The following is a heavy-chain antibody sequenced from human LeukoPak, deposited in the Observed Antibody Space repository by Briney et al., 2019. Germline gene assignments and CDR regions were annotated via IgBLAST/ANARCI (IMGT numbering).Heavy chain of an antibody. Sequence: VASVKVSCKASGYTFTGYYMHWVRQAPGQGLEWMGWINPNSGGTNYAQKFQGRVTMTRDTSISTAYMELSRLRSDDTAVYYCARDPAEYYDLINWFDPWGQGTLVTVSS. D-gene: IGHD3-3*01. J-gene: IGHJ5*02. V-gene: IGHV1-2*02. CDR1: GYTFTGYY. CDR2: INPNSGGT. CDR3: ARDPAEYYDLINWFDP.